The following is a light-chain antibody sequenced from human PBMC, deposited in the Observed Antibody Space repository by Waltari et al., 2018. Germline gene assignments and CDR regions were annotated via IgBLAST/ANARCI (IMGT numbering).Light chain of an antibody. CDR1: SSDSGRYDI. CDR2: DVS. J-gene: IGLJ3*02. Sequence: QSALTQPASVSGSPGQSVTSSCTGASSDSGRYDIVSWYQQHPGNAPKLIICDVSKRPSGVSDRFSGSKSGDTASLTISGLQFEDEADYYCCSYAGNYIWVFGGGTRLTVL. CDR3: CSYAGNYIWV. V-gene: IGLV2-23*02.